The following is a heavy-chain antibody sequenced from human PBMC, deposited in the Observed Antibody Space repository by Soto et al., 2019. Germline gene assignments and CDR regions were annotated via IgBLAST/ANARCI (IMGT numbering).Heavy chain of an antibody. V-gene: IGHV3-30*18. CDR1: GFTFSSYG. Sequence: HPGGSLRLSCAASGFTFSSYGMHWVRQAPGKGLEWVAVISYDGSNKYYADSVKGRFTISRDNSKNTLYLKMNSLRAEDTAVYYCAKDGPNRNYYGMDVWGQGTTVTVSS. J-gene: IGHJ6*02. CDR2: ISYDGSNK. CDR3: AKDGPNRNYYGMDV.